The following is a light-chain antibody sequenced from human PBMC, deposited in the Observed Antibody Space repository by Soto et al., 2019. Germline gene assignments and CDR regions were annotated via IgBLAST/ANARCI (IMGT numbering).Light chain of an antibody. Sequence: IVMPQSTATLSVSPGDRATISCRASQSVRTNLAWYQLTPGQAPRLLIYGASTRATGVPARFSGTGSGTDFTLTISSLEPEDFAVYYCQQRSNSWTFGQGTKVDIK. CDR1: QSVRTN. J-gene: IGKJ1*01. CDR3: QQRSNSWT. CDR2: GAS. V-gene: IGKV3-11*01.